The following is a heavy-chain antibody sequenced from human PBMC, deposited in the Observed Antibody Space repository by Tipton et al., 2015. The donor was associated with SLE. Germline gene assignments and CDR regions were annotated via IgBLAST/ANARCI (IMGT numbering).Heavy chain of an antibody. CDR3: AKGGSVTTDY. CDR1: GGSISDYF. Sequence: GLVKPSETLSLTCTVSGGSISDYFCSWIRQPPGKGLEWIGYISYSGNTYYNPSLKSRVIMSVDTSKSQFSLRLSSVTAADTAVYYCAKGGSVTTDYWGQGTLVTVSS. V-gene: IGHV4-59*06. CDR2: ISYSGNT. J-gene: IGHJ4*02. D-gene: IGHD4-17*01.